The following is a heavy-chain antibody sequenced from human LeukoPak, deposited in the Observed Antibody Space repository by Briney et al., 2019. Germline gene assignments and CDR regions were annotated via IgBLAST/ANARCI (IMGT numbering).Heavy chain of an antibody. Sequence: SETLSLTCTVSGYSTSSGYYWGWIRQPPGKGLEWIGSIYHSGSTYYNPSLKSRVTISVDTSKNQFSLKLSSVTAADTAVYYCARRSRATFIVGATGAFDIWGQGTMVTVSS. D-gene: IGHD1-26*01. J-gene: IGHJ3*02. CDR1: GYSTSSGYY. CDR3: ARRSRATFIVGATGAFDI. V-gene: IGHV4-38-2*02. CDR2: IYHSGST.